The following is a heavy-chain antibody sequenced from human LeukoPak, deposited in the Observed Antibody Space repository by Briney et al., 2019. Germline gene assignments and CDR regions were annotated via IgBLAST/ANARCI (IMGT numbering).Heavy chain of an antibody. CDR1: GYSFTSYW. V-gene: IGHV5-51*01. Sequence: GETLKISCKGSGYSFTSYWLGWVRQMPGKGLEWMRIIYPGDSEARYSPSSQGQVTISADKSINTAYLQWSGLKASDSAMYYCARASRLQWAFDIWGQGTMVTVSS. CDR2: IYPGDSEA. CDR3: ARASRLQWAFDI. J-gene: IGHJ3*02. D-gene: IGHD5-24*01.